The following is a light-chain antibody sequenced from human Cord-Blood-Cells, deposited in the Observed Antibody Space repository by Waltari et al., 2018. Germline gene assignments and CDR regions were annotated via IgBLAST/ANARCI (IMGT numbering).Light chain of an antibody. Sequence: DIQMTQSPSSLSASVRVRVPITCRASQSISSYLNWYQQKPGKAPKLLIYAASSLQSGVPSRFSGSGSGTDFTLTISSLQPEDFATYYGQQSYSTPVTFGPGTKVDIK. CDR2: AAS. V-gene: IGKV1-39*01. CDR3: QQSYSTPVT. CDR1: QSISSY. J-gene: IGKJ3*01.